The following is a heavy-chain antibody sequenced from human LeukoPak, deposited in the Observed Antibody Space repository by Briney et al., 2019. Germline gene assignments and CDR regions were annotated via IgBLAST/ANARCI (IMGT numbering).Heavy chain of an antibody. CDR1: GYTFTGYY. J-gene: IGHJ4*02. CDR2: INPNSGGT. V-gene: IGHV1-2*02. CDR3: ARVPVGSSWYYFDY. D-gene: IGHD6-13*01. Sequence: ASVKVSCKASGYTFTGYYMHWVRQAPGQGREWMGWINPNSGGTNYAQKFQGRVTMTRDTSISTAYTELGRLRSDDTAVYYCARVPVGSSWYYFDYWGQGTLVTVSS.